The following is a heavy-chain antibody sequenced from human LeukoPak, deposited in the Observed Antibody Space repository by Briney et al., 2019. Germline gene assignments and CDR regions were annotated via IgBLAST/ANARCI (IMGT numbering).Heavy chain of an antibody. V-gene: IGHV1-2*02. Sequence: ASVKVSCKASGYTFTGYYMHWVRQAPGQGLEWMGWINRNSGGTNYAQKFQGRVTMTRDTSISTAYMELSRLRSDDTAVYYCARDAHYYDSSGYYLSEFYYYMDVWGKGTTVTVSS. CDR2: INRNSGGT. CDR3: ARDAHYYDSSGYYLSEFYYYMDV. J-gene: IGHJ6*03. D-gene: IGHD3-22*01. CDR1: GYTFTGYY.